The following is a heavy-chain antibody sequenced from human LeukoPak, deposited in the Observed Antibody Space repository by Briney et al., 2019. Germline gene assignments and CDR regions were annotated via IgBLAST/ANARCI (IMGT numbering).Heavy chain of an antibody. Sequence: PSETLSLTCAVYGGSFSGYYWSWIRQPPGKGLEWIGEINHSGSTNYNPSLKSRVTISVDTSKNQFSLKLSSVTAADTAVYYCARGTLAGGWEEYFQHWGQGTLVTVSS. J-gene: IGHJ1*01. CDR2: INHSGST. CDR3: ARGTLAGGWEEYFQH. CDR1: GGSFSGYY. V-gene: IGHV4-34*01. D-gene: IGHD3-16*01.